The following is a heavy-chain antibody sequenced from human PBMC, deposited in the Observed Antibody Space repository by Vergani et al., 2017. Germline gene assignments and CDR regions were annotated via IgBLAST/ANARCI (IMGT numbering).Heavy chain of an antibody. V-gene: IGHV3-53*04. CDR1: GFTVSSNY. D-gene: IGHD3-10*01. CDR3: ARDNLGYYDGAGSYNYYYCMDV. Sequence: EVQLVESGGGLVQPGGSLRLSCAASGFTVSSNYMSWVRQAPGKGLEWVSVIYSGGSTYYADSVKGRFTISRHNSKNTLYLQMNSLRAEDTAVDYCARDNLGYYDGAGSYNYYYCMDVWGKGTTVTVSS. J-gene: IGHJ6*04. CDR2: IYSGGST.